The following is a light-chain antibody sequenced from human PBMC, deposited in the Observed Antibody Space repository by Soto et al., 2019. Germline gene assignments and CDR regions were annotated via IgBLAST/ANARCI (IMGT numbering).Light chain of an antibody. CDR2: RAS. CDR1: ESVSSNY. CDR3: QQYGSSPLT. Sequence: IVMRLSPATLSVYTGERATLSCKASESVSSNYVAWHQQKPGQTPKVLIYRASTRATGIPDRFSGSGSGTDFTLTISRLEAEDFAGYYCQQYGSSPLTFGGGTKVDI. J-gene: IGKJ4*01. V-gene: IGKV3-20*01.